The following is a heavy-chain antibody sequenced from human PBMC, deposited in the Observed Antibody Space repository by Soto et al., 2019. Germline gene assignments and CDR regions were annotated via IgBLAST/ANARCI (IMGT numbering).Heavy chain of an antibody. V-gene: IGHV4-34*01. CDR1: GASFSGYL. CDR3: ARGQPYNWNYNYFDY. J-gene: IGHJ4*02. D-gene: IGHD1-7*01. Sequence: PSETLSLTCAGSGASFSGYLCSWIRQPPGKGLEWIEEIHHSESTKYNPSLKSRVTISMDISNKEFSLKLNSVTAADTAVYYCARGQPYNWNYNYFDYWGQGTQVTVSS. CDR2: IHHSEST.